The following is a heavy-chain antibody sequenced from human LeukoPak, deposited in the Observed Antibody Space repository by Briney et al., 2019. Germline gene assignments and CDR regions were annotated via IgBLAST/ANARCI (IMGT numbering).Heavy chain of an antibody. CDR3: ARFTPRLSREKFDY. V-gene: IGHV1-18*01. CDR1: GYTFTSYD. Sequence: ASVKVSCKASGYTFTSYDINWVRQAPGQGLEWMGWISAYNGNTKYAQKIQGRVTMTTDTSTSTAYMELRSLRSDDTAVYYCARFTPRLSREKFDYWGQGTLVTVSS. J-gene: IGHJ4*02. CDR2: ISAYNGNT. D-gene: IGHD2-15*01.